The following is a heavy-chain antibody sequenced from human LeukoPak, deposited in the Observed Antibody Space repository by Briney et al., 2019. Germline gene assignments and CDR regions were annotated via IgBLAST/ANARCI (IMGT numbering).Heavy chain of an antibody. CDR1: GGSISSGSYY. CDR2: IYTSGST. V-gene: IGHV4-61*02. CDR3: ARYGPKPAATTGFDP. J-gene: IGHJ5*02. Sequence: TLSLTCTVSGGSISSGSYYWSWIRQPAGKGLEWIGRIYTSGSTNYNPSLKSRVTISVDTSKNQFSLKLSSVTAADTAVYYCARYGPKPAATTGFDPWGQGTLVTVSS. D-gene: IGHD2-2*01.